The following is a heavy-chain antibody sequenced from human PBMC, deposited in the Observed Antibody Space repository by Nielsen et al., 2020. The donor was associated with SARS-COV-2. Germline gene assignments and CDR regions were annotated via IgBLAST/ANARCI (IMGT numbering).Heavy chain of an antibody. CDR2: ISYDGSNK. Sequence: GGSLRLSCAASGFTFSSYAMHWVRQAPGKGLEWVAVISYDGSNKYYADSVKGRFTISRDNSKNTLYLQMNSLRAEDTAVYYCARSRGVSDSYGQAEYYYMDVWGKGTTVTVSS. CDR1: GFTFSSYA. D-gene: IGHD5-18*01. V-gene: IGHV3-30-3*01. J-gene: IGHJ6*03. CDR3: ARSRGVSDSYGQAEYYYMDV.